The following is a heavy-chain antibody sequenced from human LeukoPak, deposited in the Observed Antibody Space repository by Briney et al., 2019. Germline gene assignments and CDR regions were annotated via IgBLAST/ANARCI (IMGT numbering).Heavy chain of an antibody. J-gene: IGHJ4*02. D-gene: IGHD3-22*01. CDR1: GFTFISYR. V-gene: IGHV3-21*01. CDR2: VSSSSSYI. Sequence: KSGGSLRPSVAASGFTFISYRMNWVRQAPGKGRDGVSSVSSSSSYIYYADSVKGRFTISRDNAKNSLYLQMNSLRAEDTAVYYCASNSYDSSGYYYSWGLGTLVTVPS. CDR3: ASNSYDSSGYYYS.